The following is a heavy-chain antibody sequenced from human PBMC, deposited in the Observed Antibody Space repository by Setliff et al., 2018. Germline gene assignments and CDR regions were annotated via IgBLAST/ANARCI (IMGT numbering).Heavy chain of an antibody. D-gene: IGHD5-12*01. J-gene: IGHJ6*02. V-gene: IGHV1-69*05. Sequence: SVKVSCKASGGTFSSYAISWVRQAPGQGLEWMGGIIPIFGTANYAQKFQGRVTITTDESTSTAYMELSSLRSEDTAAYYCARGCSGYDNPWTDYYGMDVWGQGTTVTVSS. CDR2: IIPIFGTA. CDR3: ARGCSGYDNPWTDYYGMDV. CDR1: GGTFSSYA.